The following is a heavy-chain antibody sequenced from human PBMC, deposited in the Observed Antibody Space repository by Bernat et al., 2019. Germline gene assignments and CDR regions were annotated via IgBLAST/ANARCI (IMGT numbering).Heavy chain of an antibody. CDR1: GFSFDTFA. CDR2: VSGGGST. Sequence: QLMESGGGLVQPGGSLRLSCAASGFSFDTFAMAWVRQAPGKGLEWVSTVSGGGSTYYADSVKGRFTISRDNSKKIVYLQMNSLRVDETAVFYCAKFKGPVLGNYCMNVWGKGTTVTVS. J-gene: IGHJ6*03. V-gene: IGHV3-23*01. CDR3: AKFKGPVLGNYCMNV. D-gene: IGHD4-17*01.